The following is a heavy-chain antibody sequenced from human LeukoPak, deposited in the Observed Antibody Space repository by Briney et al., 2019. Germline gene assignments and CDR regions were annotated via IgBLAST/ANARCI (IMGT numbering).Heavy chain of an antibody. CDR2: INPSGGST. CDR3: ARDSLYGSGSYYIKYFDY. V-gene: IGHV1-46*01. D-gene: IGHD3-10*01. CDR1: GYTFTSYY. Sequence: ASVKVSCKASGYTFTSYYMHWVRQAPGQGLEWMGIINPSGGSTSYAQKFQGRVTITADKSTSTAYMELSSLRSEDTAVYYCARDSLYGSGSYYIKYFDYWGQGTLVTVSS. J-gene: IGHJ4*02.